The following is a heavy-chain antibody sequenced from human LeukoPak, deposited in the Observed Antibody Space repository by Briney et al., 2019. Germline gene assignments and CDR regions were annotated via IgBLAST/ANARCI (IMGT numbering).Heavy chain of an antibody. J-gene: IGHJ5*02. CDR1: GDSVSSNSAA. CDR3: ARALAVAGTGWFDP. V-gene: IGHV6-1*01. D-gene: IGHD6-19*01. CDR2: TYYRSKWYN. Sequence: SQTLSLTCAISGDSVSSNSAAWNWIRQSPSRGLEWLGRTYYRSKWYNDYAVSVKSRITINPDTSKNQFSLQLNSVTPEDTAVCYCARALAVAGTGWFDPWGQGTLVTVSS.